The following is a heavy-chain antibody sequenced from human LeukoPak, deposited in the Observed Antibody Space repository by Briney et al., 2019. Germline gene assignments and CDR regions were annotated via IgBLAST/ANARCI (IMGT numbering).Heavy chain of an antibody. J-gene: IGHJ4*02. Sequence: GGSLRLSCAASGFTSSSYWMHWVRQGPGKGLGWVARINPGGSGITYADSVKGRFTISRDNAKNSLYLQMNSLRAEDTAVYYCAREDRGFDYWGQGTLVTVSS. CDR1: GFTSSSYW. CDR3: AREDRGFDY. D-gene: IGHD3-10*01. CDR2: INPGGSGI. V-gene: IGHV3-74*01.